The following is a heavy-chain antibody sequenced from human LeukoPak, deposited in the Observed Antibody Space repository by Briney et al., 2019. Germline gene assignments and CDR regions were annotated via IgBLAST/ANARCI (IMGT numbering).Heavy chain of an antibody. Sequence: ASVKVSCNPSGYTFTGYYLHWVRQAPGQGLEWMGWIDPNTGDTNYAQKFQGRVTMTRDTSFSTAYMDLSTLTSDDTAVYYCARSNYGGQGAGDNWFDPWGQGTLVTVSS. CDR2: IDPNTGDT. D-gene: IGHD4-23*01. CDR1: GYTFTGYY. V-gene: IGHV1-2*02. J-gene: IGHJ5*02. CDR3: ARSNYGGQGAGDNWFDP.